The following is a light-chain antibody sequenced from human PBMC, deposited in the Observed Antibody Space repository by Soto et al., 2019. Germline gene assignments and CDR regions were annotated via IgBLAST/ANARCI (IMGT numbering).Light chain of an antibody. CDR1: QSVSSS. Sequence: EIVMTQSPATLSVSPGERVTLSCRASQSVSSSLAWYQQKPGQAPRRLIYGASTRATGIPARFSGSGSGTEFTLTISSLQSEDFAVYYCQQYNNWPPFTFGPGTKVAIK. J-gene: IGKJ3*01. V-gene: IGKV3-15*01. CDR3: QQYNNWPPFT. CDR2: GAS.